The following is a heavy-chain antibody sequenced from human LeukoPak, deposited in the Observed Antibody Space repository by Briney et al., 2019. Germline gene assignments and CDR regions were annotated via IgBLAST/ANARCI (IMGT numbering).Heavy chain of an antibody. CDR3: ASGPRFLEWSSWYFDL. CDR1: GGSISSSSYY. J-gene: IGHJ2*01. Sequence: SETLSLTCTVSGGSISSSSYYWGWIRQPPGKGLEWIGSIYYSGSTYYNPSLKSRVTISVDTSKNQFSLKLSSVTAADTAVYYCASGPRFLEWSSWYFDLWGRGTLVAVSS. V-gene: IGHV4-39*07. CDR2: IYYSGST. D-gene: IGHD3-3*01.